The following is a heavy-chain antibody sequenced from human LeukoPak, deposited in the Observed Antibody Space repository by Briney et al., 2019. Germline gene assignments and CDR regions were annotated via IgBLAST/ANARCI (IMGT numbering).Heavy chain of an antibody. CDR2: ISWNSGSI. Sequence: GGSLRLPCAASGFTFEDYVMHWVRQVPGKGLEWVSGISWNSGSIDYADSVKGRFTISRDNAKNSLYLQMNSLRAEDTALYYCAKESPAYCSGGSCYSFDYWGQGTLVTVSS. CDR3: AKESPAYCSGGSCYSFDY. J-gene: IGHJ4*02. V-gene: IGHV3-9*01. CDR1: GFTFEDYV. D-gene: IGHD2-15*01.